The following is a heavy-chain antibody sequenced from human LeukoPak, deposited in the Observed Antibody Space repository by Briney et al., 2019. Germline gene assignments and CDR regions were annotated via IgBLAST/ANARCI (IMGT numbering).Heavy chain of an antibody. CDR2: VHISGST. D-gene: IGHD1-26*01. CDR1: GGSISSRSYC. Sequence: PWETLSLTCTVSGGSISSRSYCWSRIRQPAGKGLEWIGHVHISGSTNYNSSLKSRVTISVDTSKNQFSLKLSSVTAADTAVYYCARGSPKGEDYWGQGTLVTVSS. J-gene: IGHJ4*02. CDR3: ARGSPKGEDY. V-gene: IGHV4-61*09.